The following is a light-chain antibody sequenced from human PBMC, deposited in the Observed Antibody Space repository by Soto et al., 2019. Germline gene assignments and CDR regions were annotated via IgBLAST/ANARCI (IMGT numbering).Light chain of an antibody. CDR1: SSNIGRNY. V-gene: IGLV1-47*01. CDR3: AAWDDSLSGPV. J-gene: IGLJ2*01. Sequence: QSALTQPPSASGTPGQRVTISCSGSSSNIGRNYVFWYQQFPGTAPKLLIHKNNRRPSGVPDRFSGSKSGTSASLAISGLRSEDEADYHCAAWDDSLSGPVFGGGTKLTVL. CDR2: KNN.